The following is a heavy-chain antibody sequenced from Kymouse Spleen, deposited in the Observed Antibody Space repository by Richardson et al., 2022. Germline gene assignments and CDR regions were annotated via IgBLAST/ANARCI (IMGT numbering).Heavy chain of an antibody. CDR2: INHSGST. V-gene: IGHV4-34*01. Sequence: QVQLQQWGAGLLKPSETLSLTCAVYGGSFSGYYWSWIRQPPGKGLEWIGEINHSGSTNYNPSLKSRVTISVDTSKNQFSLKLSSVTAADTAVYYCARGEYSSSDWYFDYWGQGTLVTVSS. D-gene: IGHD6-6*01. J-gene: IGHJ4*02. CDR1: GGSFSGYY. CDR3: ARGEYSSSDWYFDY.